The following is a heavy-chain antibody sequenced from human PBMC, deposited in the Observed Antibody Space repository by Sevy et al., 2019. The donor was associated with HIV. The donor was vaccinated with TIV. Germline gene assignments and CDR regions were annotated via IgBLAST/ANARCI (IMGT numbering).Heavy chain of an antibody. D-gene: IGHD4-17*01. CDR1: GFTFSSYA. CDR3: ARDQHDYRGNVRTGWFDP. J-gene: IGHJ5*01. CDR2: ISFDGSNH. V-gene: IGHV3-30-3*01. Sequence: GGSLRLSCTASGFTFSSYAMHWVRQAPGKGLEWVAAISFDGSNHYYADSVKGRFTISRDNSRNTLYLQMNNLSREDTAVFYCARDQHDYRGNVRTGWFDPWGQGILVTVSS.